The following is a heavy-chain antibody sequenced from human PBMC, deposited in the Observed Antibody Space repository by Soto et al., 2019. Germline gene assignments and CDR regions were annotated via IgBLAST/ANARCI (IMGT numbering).Heavy chain of an antibody. CDR3: ARKSSSSDLYYYYGMDV. D-gene: IGHD6-6*01. J-gene: IGHJ6*02. CDR1: GGTFSSYA. CDR2: IIPIFGTA. Sequence: SVKVSCKASGGTFSSYAISWVRQAPGQGLEWMGGIIPIFGTANHAQKFQGRVTITADESTSTAYMELSSLRSEDTAVYYCARKSSSSDLYYYYGMDVWGQGTTVTVSS. V-gene: IGHV1-69*13.